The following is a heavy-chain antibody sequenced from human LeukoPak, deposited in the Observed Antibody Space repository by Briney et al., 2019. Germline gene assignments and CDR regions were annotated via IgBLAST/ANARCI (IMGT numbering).Heavy chain of an antibody. CDR3: ARAPGYCSGGSCLDY. D-gene: IGHD2-15*01. J-gene: IGHJ4*02. CDR2: INHSGST. Sequence: SETLSLTCAVYGGSFSGYYWSWIRRPPGKGLEWIGEINHSGSTNYNPSLKSRVTISVDTSKNQFSLKLSSVTAVDTAVYYCARAPGYCSGGSCLDYWGQGTLVTVSS. CDR1: GGSFSGYY. V-gene: IGHV4-34*01.